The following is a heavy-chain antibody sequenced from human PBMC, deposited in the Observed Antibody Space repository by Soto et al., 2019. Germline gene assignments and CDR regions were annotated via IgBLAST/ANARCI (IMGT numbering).Heavy chain of an antibody. Sequence: QVQLVQSGAEEKKPGGSVKVSCKASGYTFTNYAMHWVRQAPGQRLEWMGWINAGNGNTKYSQKFQGRVTITRDTSASTAYMELSSLRSEDTAVYYCARVSGYYFLDYWGQGTLVTVSS. CDR3: ARVSGYYFLDY. CDR2: INAGNGNT. CDR1: GYTFTNYA. J-gene: IGHJ4*02. V-gene: IGHV1-3*05. D-gene: IGHD5-12*01.